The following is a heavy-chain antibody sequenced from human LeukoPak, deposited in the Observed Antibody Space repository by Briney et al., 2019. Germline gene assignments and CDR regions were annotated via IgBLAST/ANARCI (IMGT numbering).Heavy chain of an antibody. V-gene: IGHV1-46*01. CDR2: INPSGGST. Sequence: ASVKVSCKASGYTFTSYYMHWVRQAPGQGLEWMGIINPSGGSTSYAQKFQGRVTMTRDMSTSTVYMEPSSLRSEDTAVYYCASTSYDSSGGGYYFDYWGQGTLVTVSS. CDR1: GYTFTSYY. D-gene: IGHD3-22*01. J-gene: IGHJ4*02. CDR3: ASTSYDSSGGGYYFDY.